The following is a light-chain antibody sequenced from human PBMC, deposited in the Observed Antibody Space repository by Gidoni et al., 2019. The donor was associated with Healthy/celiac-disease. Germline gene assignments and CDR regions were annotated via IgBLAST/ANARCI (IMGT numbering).Light chain of an antibody. V-gene: IGKV1-39*01. CDR3: QQNYSTTWT. J-gene: IGKJ1*01. CDR2: AAS. Sequence: EIQMTQSPSSLSASVGDRATITCRASQSISSYLNWYQQKPGKAPKLLIYAASSLQSGVPSRFSGSGSGTDFTLTISSLQPEDFATYYCQQNYSTTWTFGQGTKVEIK. CDR1: QSISSY.